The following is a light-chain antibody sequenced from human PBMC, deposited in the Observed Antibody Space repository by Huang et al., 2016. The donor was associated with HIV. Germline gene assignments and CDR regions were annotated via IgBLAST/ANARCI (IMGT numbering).Light chain of an antibody. Sequence: EVVMTQSPATLSVSPGERATLSCRASQSVRSNLAWYQQKPGQAPRLLIYGESTRATAIPARFSGSGSGTEFTLTISSLQSEDFAVYYCQQYNDWPPYTFGQGTKLEIK. J-gene: IGKJ2*01. V-gene: IGKV3-15*01. CDR2: GES. CDR3: QQYNDWPPYT. CDR1: QSVRSN.